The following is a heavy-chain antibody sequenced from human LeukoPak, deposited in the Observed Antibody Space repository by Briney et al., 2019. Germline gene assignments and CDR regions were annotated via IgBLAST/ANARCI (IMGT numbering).Heavy chain of an antibody. CDR3: ARGSGSYSSDAFDI. Sequence: GGSLGLSCAASGFTFRSYWMHWVRQTPGKGLVWVSRINGDGSNTTYADSVKGRFTTSRDTAKNTLYLQMISLRADDTAVYYCARGSGSYSSDAFDIWGQGTMVTVSS. V-gene: IGHV3-74*01. CDR1: GFTFRSYW. CDR2: INGDGSNT. J-gene: IGHJ3*02. D-gene: IGHD3-10*01.